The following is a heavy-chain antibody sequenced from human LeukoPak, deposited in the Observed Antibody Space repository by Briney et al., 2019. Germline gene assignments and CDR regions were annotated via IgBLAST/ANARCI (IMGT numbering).Heavy chain of an antibody. D-gene: IGHD3-22*01. J-gene: IGHJ4*02. CDR2: ISSSSSYI. CDR1: GFTFSSYS. Sequence: GGSLRPSCAASGFTFSSYSMNWVRQAPGKGLEWVSSISSSSSYIYYADSVKGRFTVSRDNAKNSLYLQMNSLRAEDTAVYYCARVPSSGYYLPFDYWGQGTLVTVSS. CDR3: ARVPSSGYYLPFDY. V-gene: IGHV3-21*01.